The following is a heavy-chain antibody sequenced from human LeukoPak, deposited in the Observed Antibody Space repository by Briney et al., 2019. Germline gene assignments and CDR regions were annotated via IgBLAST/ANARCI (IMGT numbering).Heavy chain of an antibody. CDR2: IYPGDSDT. CDR3: ARQDYYGSGSYYRPSYYYGMDA. Sequence: LGESLKISCKGSGYSFTSYWIGWVRQMPGEGLEWMGVIYPGDSDTRYSPSFQGQVTISADKSISTAYLQWSSLKASDTAMYYCARQDYYGSGSYYRPSYYYGMDAWGQGTTVTVSS. CDR1: GYSFTSYW. V-gene: IGHV5-51*01. J-gene: IGHJ6*02. D-gene: IGHD3-10*01.